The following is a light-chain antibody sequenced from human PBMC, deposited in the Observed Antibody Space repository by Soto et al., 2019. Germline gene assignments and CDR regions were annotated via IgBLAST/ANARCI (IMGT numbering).Light chain of an antibody. CDR3: SSYAGSDIFV. CDR2: DVS. V-gene: IGLV2-11*01. J-gene: IGLJ2*01. CDR1: NSYIGNYNY. Sequence: QSALTQPRSVSGSPGQSVTISCTGTNSYIGNYNYVSWYQQHPGKAPKVMIYDVSKRPSGVPDRFSGSKSGNTASLTISGLQDEDEADYYCSSYAGSDIFVFGGGTKLTVL.